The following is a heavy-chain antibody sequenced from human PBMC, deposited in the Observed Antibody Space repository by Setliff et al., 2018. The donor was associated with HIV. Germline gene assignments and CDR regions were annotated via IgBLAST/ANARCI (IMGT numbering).Heavy chain of an antibody. D-gene: IGHD5-12*01. CDR3: ARAEMATIVAFDI. J-gene: IGHJ3*02. V-gene: IGHV4-4*07. CDR2: IYTSGST. Sequence: PSETLSLTCTVSGGSISSYYWSWIRQPAGEGLEWIGRIYTSGSTKYNPSLTSRVTISVDTSKNHFSLKLTSVTAADTAVYYCARAEMATIVAFDIWGQGTMVTVSS. CDR1: GGSISSYY.